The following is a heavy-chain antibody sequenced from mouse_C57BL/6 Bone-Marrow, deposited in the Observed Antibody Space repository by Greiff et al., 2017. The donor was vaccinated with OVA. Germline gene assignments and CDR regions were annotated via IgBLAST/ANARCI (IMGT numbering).Heavy chain of an antibody. V-gene: IGHV6-6*01. J-gene: IGHJ1*03. Sequence: EVKLMESGGGLVQPGGSMKLSCAASGFTFSDAWMDWVRQSPEKGLEWVAEIRNKANNHATYYAESVKGRFTISRDDSKSSVYLQMNSLRAEDTGIYYCRQLYGSSHWYFDVWGTGTTVTVSS. CDR1: GFTFSDAW. D-gene: IGHD1-1*01. CDR3: RQLYGSSHWYFDV. CDR2: IRNKANNHAT.